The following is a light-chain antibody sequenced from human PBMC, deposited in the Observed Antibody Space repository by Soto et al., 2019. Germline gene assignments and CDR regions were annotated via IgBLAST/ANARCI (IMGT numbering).Light chain of an antibody. CDR2: WAS. CDR3: QQYYSTLRT. V-gene: IGKV4-1*01. J-gene: IGKJ1*01. CDR1: QSVLYSSNNKNY. Sequence: DSVMAQTPDSLAVSLSERATINCKSSQSVLYSSNNKNYLAWYQQKPGQPPKLLIYWASTRESGVPDRFSGSGSGTDFTLTISSLQAEDVAVYYCQQYYSTLRTFGQGSKVDIK.